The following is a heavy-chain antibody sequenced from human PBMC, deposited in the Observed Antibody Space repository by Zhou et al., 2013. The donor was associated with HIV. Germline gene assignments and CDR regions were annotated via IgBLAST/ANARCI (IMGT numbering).Heavy chain of an antibody. D-gene: IGHD3-10*01. J-gene: IGHJ4*02. CDR3: ARAGSGSYPDY. CDR1: GDSISNDY. Sequence: QVQLQESGPGLVKPSETLSLTCIVSGDSISNDYWSWIRQTAGKGLEWIGRIYSSGTTRYNPSLESRVTMSVDTSSNQFSLRLRSVTAADTAVYYCARAGSGSYPDYWGQGTLVTVSS. CDR2: IYSSGTT. V-gene: IGHV4-4*07.